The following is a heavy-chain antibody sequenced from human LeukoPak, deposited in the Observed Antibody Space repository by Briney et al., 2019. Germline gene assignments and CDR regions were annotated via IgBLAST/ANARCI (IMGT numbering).Heavy chain of an antibody. J-gene: IGHJ4*02. CDR1: GYNFTDYY. CDR3: ARETYSNFHYFDY. V-gene: IGHV1-2*02. CDR2: INPNSGGT. Sequence: GASVKVSCKASGYNFTDYYMHWVRPAPGQGLEWMGWINPNSGGTNYAQKFQGRVTMTRDTSISTAYMELSRLRFDDTAVYYCARETYSNFHYFDYWGQGTLVTVSS. D-gene: IGHD4-4*01.